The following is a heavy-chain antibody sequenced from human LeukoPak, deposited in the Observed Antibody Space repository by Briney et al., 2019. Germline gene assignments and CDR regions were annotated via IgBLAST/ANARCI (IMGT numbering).Heavy chain of an antibody. Sequence: GGSLRLSCAASGFTFSSYWMHWVRQAPGKGLVWVSRINSDGSSTTYADSVKGRFTISRDNVKNTLYLQMNSLRAEDTAVYYCARIRSVGATQGYFDYWGQGTLVTVSS. J-gene: IGHJ4*02. CDR2: INSDGSST. D-gene: IGHD1-26*01. CDR1: GFTFSSYW. CDR3: ARIRSVGATQGYFDY. V-gene: IGHV3-74*01.